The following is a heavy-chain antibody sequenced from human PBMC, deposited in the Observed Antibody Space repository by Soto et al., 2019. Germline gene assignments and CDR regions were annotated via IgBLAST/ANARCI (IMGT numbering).Heavy chain of an antibody. CDR2: IIPLFGTT. V-gene: IGHV1-69*01. J-gene: IGHJ6*02. CDR1: GDTFKNCV. CDR3: AAELGFGKLSVV. D-gene: IGHD3-10*01. Sequence: QVQVVQSGVEVRRPGSSVKVSCKASGDTFKNCVISWVRQAPGQGLEWMGGIIPLFGTTDLAQRCQGRLTITTDESTTTAYMELSRLRSEDTATYYCAAELGFGKLSVVWGQGTTVIVSS.